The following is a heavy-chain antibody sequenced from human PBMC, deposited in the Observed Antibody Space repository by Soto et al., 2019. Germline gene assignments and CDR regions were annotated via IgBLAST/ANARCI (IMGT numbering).Heavy chain of an antibody. Sequence: GSLRLSCAASGFTISSNAMYWVRQAPGKGLEWVSAISDRGDTTHYADSVKGRFTISRDTSKNTLYLQLNTLRADDTAVYYCAKDKPGTTSFDYWGQGTLVTVSS. V-gene: IGHV3-23*01. J-gene: IGHJ4*02. D-gene: IGHD1-1*01. CDR2: ISDRGDTT. CDR3: AKDKPGTTSFDY. CDR1: GFTISSNA.